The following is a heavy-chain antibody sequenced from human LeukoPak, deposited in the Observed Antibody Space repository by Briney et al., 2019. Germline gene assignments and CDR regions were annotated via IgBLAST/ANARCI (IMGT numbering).Heavy chain of an antibody. CDR1: GGSISSSSYY. V-gene: IGHV4-39*01. Sequence: SETLSLTCTVSGGSISSSSYYWGWIRQPPGKGLEWIGSIYYSGSTYYNPSLKSRVTISVDTSKNQFSLKLSSVTAADTAVYYCASLSIAARGIWFDPWGQGTLVTVSS. J-gene: IGHJ5*02. CDR3: ASLSIAARGIWFDP. CDR2: IYYSGST. D-gene: IGHD6-6*01.